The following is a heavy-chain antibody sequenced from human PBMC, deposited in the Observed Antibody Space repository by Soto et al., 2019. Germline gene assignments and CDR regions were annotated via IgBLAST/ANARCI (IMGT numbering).Heavy chain of an antibody. D-gene: IGHD3-22*01. V-gene: IGHV1-3*01. Sequence: QVQLVQSGAEVKKPGASVKVSCKASGYTFTSYTMHWVRQAPGQRLEWMGWINAGNGNTKYSQMFQGRVTITRDTSPSTAYMELSSLRSEDTAVYYCASSYYYDSGGYSSSDYYYGMDVWGQGTTVTVSS. CDR2: INAGNGNT. J-gene: IGHJ6*02. CDR1: GYTFTSYT. CDR3: ASSYYYDSGGYSSSDYYYGMDV.